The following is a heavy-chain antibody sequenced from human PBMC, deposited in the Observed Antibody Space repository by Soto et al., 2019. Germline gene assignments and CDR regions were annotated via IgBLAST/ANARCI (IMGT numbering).Heavy chain of an antibody. J-gene: IGHJ2*01. V-gene: IGHV1-46*01. Sequence: QVQLVQSGAEVKKPGASVEVSCKASGYTFTTYYIHWVRHAPGQGLEWMGVINPGGVSTKYAQKFQYRVTKTSDTSTSTVYMDRSSLRSEDTAVYFCARGGNGDNVGYWYFDLCGRGTLVTVSP. CDR3: ARGGNGDNVGYWYFDL. CDR2: INPGGVST. CDR1: GYTFTTYY. D-gene: IGHD4-17*01.